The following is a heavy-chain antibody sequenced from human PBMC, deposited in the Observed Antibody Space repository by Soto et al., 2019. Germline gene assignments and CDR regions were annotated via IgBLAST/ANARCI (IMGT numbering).Heavy chain of an antibody. CDR3: ASEEAGRPGPNWFDP. CDR1: GYTFTSYA. D-gene: IGHD6-19*01. CDR2: INAGNGNT. J-gene: IGHJ5*02. Sequence: QVQLVQSGAEVKKPGASVKVSCKASGYTFTSYAMHWVRQAPGQRLEWMGWINAGNGNTKCSQKFQGRVTITRDTSARTAYMERGRRRSEDTAVYYCASEEAGRPGPNWFDPWGQGTLVTVAA. V-gene: IGHV1-3*01.